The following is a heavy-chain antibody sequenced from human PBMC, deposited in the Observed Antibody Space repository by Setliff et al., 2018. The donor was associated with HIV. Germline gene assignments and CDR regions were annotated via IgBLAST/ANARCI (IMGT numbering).Heavy chain of an antibody. Sequence: ASVKVSCKAYGYFLNMYGMSWVRQAPGQGLEWMGWTSAYNGHTDYMQKFQGRVTLTTDTSTSTAYMELSSLRSEDTAVYYCARVAAAVPDWGQGTLVTVSS. CDR2: TSAYNGHT. V-gene: IGHV1-18*01. D-gene: IGHD2-2*01. CDR3: ARVAAAVPD. CDR1: GYFLNMYG. J-gene: IGHJ4*02.